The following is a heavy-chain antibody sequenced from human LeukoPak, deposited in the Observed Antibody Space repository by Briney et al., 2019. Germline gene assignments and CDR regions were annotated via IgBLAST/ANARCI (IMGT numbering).Heavy chain of an antibody. J-gene: IGHJ4*02. CDR2: ISWNSGSI. CDR1: GFTFSSYA. D-gene: IGHD3-10*01. Sequence: PGGSLRLSCAASGFTFSSYAMSWVRQAPGKGLEWVSGISWNSGSIGYADSVKGRFTISRDNAKNSLYLQMNSLRAEDTALYYCAKSHLVGFGYFDYWGQGTLVTVSS. V-gene: IGHV3-9*01. CDR3: AKSHLVGFGYFDY.